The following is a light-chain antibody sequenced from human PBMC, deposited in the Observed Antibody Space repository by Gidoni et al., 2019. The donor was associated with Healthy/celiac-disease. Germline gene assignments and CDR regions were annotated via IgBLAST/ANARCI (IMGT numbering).Light chain of an antibody. V-gene: IGKV1-5*01. CDR3: QQYNSYPWT. J-gene: IGKJ1*01. Sequence: DIQMPQSPSPLSASVGDRVTITCRASTSISSWLAWYQQKPGKAPKLLIYDASSLESGVPSRFSGSGSGTDFTLTISSLQPDDFATYYCQQYNSYPWTFGQXTKVEIK. CDR2: DAS. CDR1: TSISSW.